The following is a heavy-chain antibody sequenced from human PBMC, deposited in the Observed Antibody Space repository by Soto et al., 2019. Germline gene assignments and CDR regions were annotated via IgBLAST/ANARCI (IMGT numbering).Heavy chain of an antibody. V-gene: IGHV4-59*01. CDR3: ARGSAAGTKSPFDY. J-gene: IGHJ4*02. CDR1: GDSISGYY. CDR2: IHYSGST. Sequence: VQLQESGPGLVKPSETLSLTCTVSGDSISGYYWSWIRQSPGKGLEWIGYIHYSGSTNYNPSLKSRVTISVDTSKNQLSLKLSSVTAADTAVYYCARGSAAGTKSPFDYWGQGTLVTVSS. D-gene: IGHD6-13*01.